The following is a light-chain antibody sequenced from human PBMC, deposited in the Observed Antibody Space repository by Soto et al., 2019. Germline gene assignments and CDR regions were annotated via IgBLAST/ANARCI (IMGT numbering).Light chain of an antibody. Sequence: QSVLTQSPSVSGAPGESVTISCAGNSSNIGAGYDVHWYKQLPGTDPKVLIYGNDNRPLGVPDRFPGSKSGTSGSLVISGLQDEDEADYYSQSYGSSLSRLVFGTGSK. J-gene: IGLJ1*01. CDR3: QSYGSSLSRLV. V-gene: IGLV1-40*01. CDR2: GND. CDR1: SSNIGAGYD.